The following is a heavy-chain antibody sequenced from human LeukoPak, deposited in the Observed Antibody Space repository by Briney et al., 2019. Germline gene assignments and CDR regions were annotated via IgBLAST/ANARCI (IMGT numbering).Heavy chain of an antibody. CDR1: EFSVGSNY. Sequence: GGSLRLSCAASEFSVGSNYMTWVRQAPGKGLEGVSLIYSGGSTYYADSVKGRFTISRDNSKNTLYLQMNSLRAEGTDVYYCERGPSGYHNTGGQGTMVTVSS. CDR2: IYSGGST. D-gene: IGHD5-12*01. V-gene: IGHV3-66*01. CDR3: ERGPSGYHNT. J-gene: IGHJ4*02.